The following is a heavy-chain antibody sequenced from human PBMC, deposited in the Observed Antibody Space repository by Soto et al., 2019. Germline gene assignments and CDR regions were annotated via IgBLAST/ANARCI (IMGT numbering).Heavy chain of an antibody. J-gene: IGHJ4*02. CDR2: SRDKGNSYST. Sequence: EVQLVESVGGLVQPGGSLRLSCAGSGFTFSDYYIDWVRQAPGKGLEWVGRSRDKGNSYSTDYDASVKGRFTVSRDASKNSLYLQMNSLKTEDTALYYCTRSIVGTTSSDYWGQGTLVTVSS. D-gene: IGHD1-26*01. V-gene: IGHV3-72*01. CDR3: TRSIVGTTSSDY. CDR1: GFTFSDYY.